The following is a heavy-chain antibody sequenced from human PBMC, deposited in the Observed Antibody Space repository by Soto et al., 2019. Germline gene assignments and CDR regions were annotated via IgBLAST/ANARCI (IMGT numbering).Heavy chain of an antibody. Sequence: LRLSCAASGFIFSSYAMTWVRQAPGKGLEWVSAISDSGGSTYYADSVKGRFTISRDNSKNTLYLQMNSLRAEDTAVYYCAKDSYDFWSGYSRSYNWFDPWGQGTLVTVSS. J-gene: IGHJ5*02. CDR1: GFIFSSYA. CDR3: AKDSYDFWSGYSRSYNWFDP. CDR2: ISDSGGST. D-gene: IGHD3-3*01. V-gene: IGHV3-23*01.